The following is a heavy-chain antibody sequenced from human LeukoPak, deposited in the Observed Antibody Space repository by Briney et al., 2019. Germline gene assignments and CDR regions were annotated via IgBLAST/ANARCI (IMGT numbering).Heavy chain of an antibody. CDR1: GYTCTGYY. CDR3: ARAWSPEYYYDSSGYDDAFDI. J-gene: IGHJ3*02. CDR2: INPNSGGT. Sequence: GASVKVSCKASGYTCTGYYMHWVRQAPGQGLEWMGWINPNSGGTNYAQKFQGRVTMTRDTSISTAYMELSRLRSDDTAVYYCARAWSPEYYYDSSGYDDAFDIWGQGTMVTVSS. D-gene: IGHD3-22*01. V-gene: IGHV1-2*02.